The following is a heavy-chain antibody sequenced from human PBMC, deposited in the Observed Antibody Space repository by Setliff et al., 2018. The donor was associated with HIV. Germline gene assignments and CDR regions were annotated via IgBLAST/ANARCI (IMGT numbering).Heavy chain of an antibody. CDR2: IYTSGST. V-gene: IGHV4-61*02. CDR3: ARERTQGYYYMDV. CDR1: GSSISSGSYY. Sequence: PSETLSLTCTVSGSSISSGSYYWSWIRQPAGKGLEWIGRIYTSGSTNYNPSLKSRVTISVDTSKNQFSLKLSSVTAADTAVYYCARERTQGYYYMDVWGKGTTVTVSS. J-gene: IGHJ6*03.